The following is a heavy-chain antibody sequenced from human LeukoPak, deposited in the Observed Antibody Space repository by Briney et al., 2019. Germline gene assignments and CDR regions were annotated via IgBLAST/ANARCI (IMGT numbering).Heavy chain of an antibody. J-gene: IGHJ4*02. CDR1: GFTFSSSG. Sequence: GGSLRLSCAASGFTFSSSGMHWVRRAPGKGLEWVSVISYDGSNKFYADSVKGRFTISRDNSKNTLYLQMNSLRAEDTAVYYCAKEMGATNYFEYWGQGTLVTVSS. CDR3: AKEMGATNYFEY. D-gene: IGHD1-26*01. V-gene: IGHV3-30*18. CDR2: ISYDGSNK.